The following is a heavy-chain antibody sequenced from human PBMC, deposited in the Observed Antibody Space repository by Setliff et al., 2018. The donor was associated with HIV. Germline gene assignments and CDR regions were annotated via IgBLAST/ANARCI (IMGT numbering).Heavy chain of an antibody. CDR2: INHSGST. D-gene: IGHD3-22*01. Sequence: SETLSLTCTVSGGSFSGYYWSWIRQPPGKGLEWIGEINHSGSTNYNPSLKSRVTISVDTSKNQFSLKLSSVTAADTAVYYCARGRRRSITMIVVVITHAFDIWGQGTMVTVSS. CDR3: ARGRRRSITMIVVVITHAFDI. CDR1: GGSFSGYY. J-gene: IGHJ3*02. V-gene: IGHV4-34*01.